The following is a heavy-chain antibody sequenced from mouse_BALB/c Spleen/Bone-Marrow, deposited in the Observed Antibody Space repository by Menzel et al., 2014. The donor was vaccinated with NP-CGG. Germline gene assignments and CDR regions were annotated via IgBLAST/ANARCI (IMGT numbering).Heavy chain of an antibody. CDR1: GSNIKDTY. V-gene: IGHV14-3*02. CDR2: IDPANGNT. Sequence: VQLQQSGAELVKPGASVKLSCTASGSNIKDTYMHWVKQRPEQGLEWIGRIDPANGNTKYDPKFQGKATITADTSSNTAYLQLSSLTSEDTAVYYCASYVYGYYFDYWGQSTTLTVSS. CDR3: ASYVYGYYFDY. D-gene: IGHD2-2*01. J-gene: IGHJ2*01.